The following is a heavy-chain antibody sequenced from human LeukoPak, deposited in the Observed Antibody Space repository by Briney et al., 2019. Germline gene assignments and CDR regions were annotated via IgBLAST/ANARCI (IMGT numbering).Heavy chain of an antibody. Sequence: GGSLRLSCAAPGFTFSSYAMSWVRQAPGKGLEWVSGISGSGGSTYYADSVKGRFTISRDNSKNTLYLQMNSLRVEDTAVYYCAKMPVSYSSGWSNFDYWGQGNLVTVSS. D-gene: IGHD6-19*01. CDR2: ISGSGGST. J-gene: IGHJ4*02. CDR3: AKMPVSYSSGWSNFDY. V-gene: IGHV3-23*01. CDR1: GFTFSSYA.